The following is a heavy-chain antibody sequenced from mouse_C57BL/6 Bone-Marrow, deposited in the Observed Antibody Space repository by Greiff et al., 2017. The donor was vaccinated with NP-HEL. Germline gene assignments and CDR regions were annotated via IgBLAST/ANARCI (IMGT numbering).Heavy chain of an antibody. J-gene: IGHJ3*01. D-gene: IGHD2-3*01. CDR3: ARIVGYWNFFAY. V-gene: IGHV14-2*01. Sequence: EVKLVESGAELVKPGASVKLSCTASGFNIKDYYMHWVKQRTEQGLEWIGRIDPEDGETKYAPKFQGKATITADTSSNTAYLQLSSLTYEDTAVYYCARIVGYWNFFAYWGQGTLVTVSA. CDR2: IDPEDGET. CDR1: GFNIKDYY.